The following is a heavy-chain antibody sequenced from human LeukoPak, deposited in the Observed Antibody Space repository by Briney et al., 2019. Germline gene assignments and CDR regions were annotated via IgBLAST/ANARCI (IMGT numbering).Heavy chain of an antibody. Sequence: SETLSLTCTVSSGSISTNNWWSWVRQSPAKGLEWIGEIFHEGLTNYNPSLKSRATISIDKSKSQFSLRLTSVTAADTAVYYCARAPRGDQLLQDYYYYYMGVWGKGTTVTVSS. D-gene: IGHD2-2*01. CDR2: IFHEGLT. CDR3: ARAPRGDQLLQDYYYYYMGV. V-gene: IGHV4-4*02. J-gene: IGHJ6*03. CDR1: SGSISTNNW.